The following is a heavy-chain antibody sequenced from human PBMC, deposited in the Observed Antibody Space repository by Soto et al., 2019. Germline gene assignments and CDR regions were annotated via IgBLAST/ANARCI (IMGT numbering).Heavy chain of an antibody. Sequence: ASVKVSCKASGYTFPRYGISWVRQAPGQGLEWMGWISAYNGNTNYAQKLQGRVTMTTDTSTSTAYMELRSLRSDDTAVYYCARALTPLRYCDWLPSVDAFEIWGQGTMVTVSS. V-gene: IGHV1-18*01. CDR3: ARALTPLRYCDWLPSVDAFEI. CDR1: GYTFPRYG. CDR2: ISAYNGNT. D-gene: IGHD3-9*01. J-gene: IGHJ3*02.